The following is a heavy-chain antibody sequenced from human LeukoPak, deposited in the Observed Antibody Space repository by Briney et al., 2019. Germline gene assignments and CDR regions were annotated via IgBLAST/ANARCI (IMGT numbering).Heavy chain of an antibody. Sequence: PSETLSLTCTVSGGSISNYYWSWIRQPAGKGLEWIGRINTSGNTNYSPSLKSRVTMSVDTSKKQFSLKVNSVTTADTAVYYCARDVPYCTNGLCYVRDYYYYTDVWGKGTTVTVSS. J-gene: IGHJ6*03. V-gene: IGHV4-4*07. CDR3: ARDVPYCTNGLCYVRDYYYYTDV. CDR1: GGSISNYY. D-gene: IGHD2-8*01. CDR2: INTSGNT.